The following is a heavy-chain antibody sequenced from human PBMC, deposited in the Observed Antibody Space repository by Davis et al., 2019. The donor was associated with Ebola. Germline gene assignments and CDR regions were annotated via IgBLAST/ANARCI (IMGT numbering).Heavy chain of an antibody. V-gene: IGHV3-7*03. CDR1: GFTFSSYW. Sequence: GESLKISCAASGFTFSSYWMSWVRQAPGKGLEWVANIKQDGSEKYYVDSVKGRFTISRDNAKNSLYLQMNSLRAEDTAVYYCARLITTYFDYWGQGTLVTVSS. CDR2: IKQDGSEK. CDR3: ARLITTYFDY. D-gene: IGHD3-3*01. J-gene: IGHJ4*02.